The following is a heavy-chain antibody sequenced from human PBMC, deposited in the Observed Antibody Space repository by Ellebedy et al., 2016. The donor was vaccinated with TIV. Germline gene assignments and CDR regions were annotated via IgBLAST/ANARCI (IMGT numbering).Heavy chain of an antibody. J-gene: IGHJ4*02. CDR2: INSDGSST. D-gene: IGHD3-3*01. CDR3: AKDPKKGFWSGYSIYYFDY. Sequence: GGSLRLSXAASGFTFSSYAMSWVRQAPGKGLVWVSRINSDGSSTSYADSVKGRFTISRDNAKNTLYLQMNSLRAEDTAVYYCAKDPKKGFWSGYSIYYFDYWGQGTLVTVSS. CDR1: GFTFSSYA. V-gene: IGHV3-74*01.